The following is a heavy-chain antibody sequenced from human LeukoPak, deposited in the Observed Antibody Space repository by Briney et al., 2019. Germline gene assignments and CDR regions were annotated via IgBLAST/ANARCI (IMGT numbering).Heavy chain of an antibody. Sequence: GGSLRLSCAASGFTFSSYGMNWVRQAPGKGLEWVSSISSGSSYMYYADSVTGRFTISRDNAKNSLFLQMNSLRAEGTAVYYCARGGSNDDWGQGTLVTVSS. D-gene: IGHD3-16*01. V-gene: IGHV3-21*01. CDR3: ARGGSNDD. CDR2: ISSGSSYM. J-gene: IGHJ4*02. CDR1: GFTFSSYG.